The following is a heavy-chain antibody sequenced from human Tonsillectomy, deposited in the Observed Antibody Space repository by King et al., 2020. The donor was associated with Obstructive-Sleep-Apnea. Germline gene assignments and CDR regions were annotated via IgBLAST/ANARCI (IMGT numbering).Heavy chain of an antibody. J-gene: IGHJ4*02. Sequence: VQLVESGGGLVQPGRSLRLSCAASGFTIDDYAMRWVRQAPGKGLEWVSGISWNSGTIDYADSVKGRFTISRDNAKNSLYLQMNSLRAEDTALYYCARDIPYYYDGSGFFASWGQGTLVTVSS. D-gene: IGHD3-22*01. CDR1: GFTIDDYA. CDR3: ARDIPYYYDGSGFFAS. CDR2: ISWNSGTI. V-gene: IGHV3-9*01.